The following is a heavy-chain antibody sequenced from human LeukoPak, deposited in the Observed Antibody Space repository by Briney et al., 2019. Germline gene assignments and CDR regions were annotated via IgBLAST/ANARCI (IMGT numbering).Heavy chain of an antibody. J-gene: IGHJ3*02. CDR1: GDSISSYY. CDR2: IYYSGTT. V-gene: IGHV4-59*01. CDR3: ASNAGSRINDAFDI. D-gene: IGHD2-2*01. Sequence: PSETLSLTCTVSGDSISSYYWSWIRQPPGKGLEWIGYIYYSGTTNYNPSLKSRVTISVDTSKNQFSLKLSSVTAADTAVYYCASNAGSRINDAFDIWGQGTMVTVSS.